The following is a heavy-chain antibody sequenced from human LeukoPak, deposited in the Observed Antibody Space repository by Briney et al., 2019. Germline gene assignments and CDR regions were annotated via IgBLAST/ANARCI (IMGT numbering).Heavy chain of an antibody. V-gene: IGHV4-59*01. J-gene: IGHJ4*02. CDR3: ARSYDFWSGYTFDY. CDR1: GGSISSFY. CDR2: IYYRGSP. Sequence: PSETLSLTCTVSGGSISSFYWSWIRQPPGKRLEWIGYIYYRGSPNYNPSLKSRVTISVDTSKNQFPLKLSSVTAADTAVYYCARSYDFWSGYTFDYWGQGTLVTVSS. D-gene: IGHD3-3*01.